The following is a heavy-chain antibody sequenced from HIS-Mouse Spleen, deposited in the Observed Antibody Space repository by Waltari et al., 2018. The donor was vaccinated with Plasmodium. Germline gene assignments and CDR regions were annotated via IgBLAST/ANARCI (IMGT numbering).Heavy chain of an antibody. D-gene: IGHD7-27*01. CDR1: GFTFSRYS. CDR3: ARDNWGSFGY. Sequence: EVQLVESGGGLVKPGGSLRLSCAASGFTFSRYSMNWVRQAPGKGLEWVSSLSSSSSYIYYADSVKGRFTISRDNAKNSLYLQMNSLRAEDTAVYYCARDNWGSFGYWGQGTLVTVSS. CDR2: LSSSSSYI. V-gene: IGHV3-21*01. J-gene: IGHJ4*02.